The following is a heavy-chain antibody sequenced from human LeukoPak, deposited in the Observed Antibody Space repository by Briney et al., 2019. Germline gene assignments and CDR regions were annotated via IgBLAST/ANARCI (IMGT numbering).Heavy chain of an antibody. Sequence: GGSLSLPCGASVLTDSSNYMSWVRQAPGKGLEWVSVIYSGGSTYYADSVKGRFTISRDNSKNTLYLQMNSLRAVDTAVYYCAREFMVAAADDWGQGTLVTVSS. CDR1: VLTDSSNY. D-gene: IGHD6-13*01. J-gene: IGHJ4*02. CDR3: AREFMVAAADD. V-gene: IGHV3-53*01. CDR2: IYSGGST.